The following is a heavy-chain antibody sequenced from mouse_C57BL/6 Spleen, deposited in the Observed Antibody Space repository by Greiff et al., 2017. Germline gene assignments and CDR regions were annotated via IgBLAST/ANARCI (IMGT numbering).Heavy chain of an antibody. Sequence: EVQLQQSVAELVRPGASVKLSCTASGFNIKNTYMHWVKQRPEQGLEWIGRIDPANGNTKYAPKFQGKATITADTSSNTAYLQLSSLTSEDTAIYYCAPIYYYGSRGFDYWGQGTTLTVSS. J-gene: IGHJ2*01. V-gene: IGHV14-3*01. CDR2: IDPANGNT. CDR1: GFNIKNTY. D-gene: IGHD1-1*01. CDR3: APIYYYGSRGFDY.